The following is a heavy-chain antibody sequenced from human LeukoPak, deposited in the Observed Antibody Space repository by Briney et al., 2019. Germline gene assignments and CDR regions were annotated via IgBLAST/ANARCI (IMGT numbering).Heavy chain of an antibody. D-gene: IGHD4-17*01. V-gene: IGHV4-34*01. CDR2: INHSGST. J-gene: IGHJ4*02. CDR1: GGSFSGYY. CDR3: ARGGHRPNYGDFDY. Sequence: PSETLSLTCAVYGGSFSGYYWSWIRQPPGKGLEWIGEINHSGSTNYNPSLKSRVTISVDTSKNQFSLKLSSVTAADTAVYYCARGGHRPNYGDFDYWGQGTLVTVSS.